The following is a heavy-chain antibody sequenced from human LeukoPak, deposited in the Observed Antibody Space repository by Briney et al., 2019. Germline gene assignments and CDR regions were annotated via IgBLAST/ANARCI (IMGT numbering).Heavy chain of an antibody. CDR3: ARYSTMVRGAPSLDY. Sequence: GESLKISCKGSGYSFTSYWIGWVRQMPGKGLEWMGIIYPGDSDTRYSPSFQGQVTISADKSISTAYLQWSSLKASDTAMYYCARYSTMVRGAPSLDYWGQGTLVTVSS. V-gene: IGHV5-51*01. J-gene: IGHJ4*02. CDR2: IYPGDSDT. CDR1: GYSFTSYW. D-gene: IGHD3-10*01.